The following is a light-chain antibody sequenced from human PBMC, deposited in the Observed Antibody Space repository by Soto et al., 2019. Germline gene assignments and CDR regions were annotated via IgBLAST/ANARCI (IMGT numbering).Light chain of an antibody. V-gene: IGKV3-20*01. J-gene: IGKJ4*01. CDR3: QQDGSPLT. Sequence: EIVLTQSPGTLSLSPGERATLSCRASQSVSSSYLAWYQQKPGQAPRLIIYGASSRPTGIPDRFSGSGSGTYFTLSISRLEPEYLAGCYCQQDGSPLTFGGGTKVEIK. CDR2: GAS. CDR1: QSVSSSY.